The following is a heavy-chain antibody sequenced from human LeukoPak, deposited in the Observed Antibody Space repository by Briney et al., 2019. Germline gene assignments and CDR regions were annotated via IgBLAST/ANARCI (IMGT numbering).Heavy chain of an antibody. Sequence: SETLSLTCTVSGYSITSAYYWGWIRQPPGKGLEWIGSFFLKGSTYYNPSLKSRVTISVDTSKNQFSLKLSSVTAADTAVYYCARGGYYGSGSYNDWGQGTLVTVSS. CDR3: ARGGYYGSGSYND. D-gene: IGHD3-10*01. CDR1: GYSITSAYY. J-gene: IGHJ4*02. CDR2: FFLKGST. V-gene: IGHV4-38-2*02.